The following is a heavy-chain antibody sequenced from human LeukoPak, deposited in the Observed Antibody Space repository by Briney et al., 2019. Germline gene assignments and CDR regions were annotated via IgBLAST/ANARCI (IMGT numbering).Heavy chain of an antibody. CDR2: ISAYNGNT. CDR3: ATTPTSVAGYYYYMDV. J-gene: IGHJ6*03. V-gene: IGHV1-18*01. D-gene: IGHD6-19*01. Sequence: ASVKVSCKASGYTLTSYGISWVRQAPGQGLEWMGWISAYNGNTNYAQKLQGRVTMTTDTSTSTAYMELRSLRSDDTAVYYCATTPTSVAGYYYYMDVWGKGTTVTISS. CDR1: GYTLTSYG.